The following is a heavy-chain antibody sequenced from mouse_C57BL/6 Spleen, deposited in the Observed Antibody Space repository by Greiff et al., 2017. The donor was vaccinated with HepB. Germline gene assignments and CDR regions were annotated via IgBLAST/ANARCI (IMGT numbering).Heavy chain of an antibody. CDR1: GYTFTSYW. CDR3: ARPHYYGSRTWFAY. V-gene: IGHV1-55*01. J-gene: IGHJ3*01. D-gene: IGHD1-1*01. Sequence: VQLQQPGAELVKPGASVKMSCKASGYTFTSYWITWVKQRPGQGLEWIGDIYPGSGSTNYNEKFKSKATLTVDTSSSTAYMQLSSLTSEDSAVYYCARPHYYGSRTWFAYWGQGTLVTVSA. CDR2: IYPGSGST.